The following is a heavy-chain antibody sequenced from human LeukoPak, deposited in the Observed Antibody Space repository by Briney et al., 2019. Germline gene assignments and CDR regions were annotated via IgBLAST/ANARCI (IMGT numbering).Heavy chain of an antibody. D-gene: IGHD6-13*01. Sequence: PGGSLRLXCAASGFTFSSYEMNWVRPAPGKGLEWVSYISSSGSTIYYADSVKGRFTISRDNAKNSLYLQMNSLRAEDTAVYYCARDRTSGSSSGHWGQGTLVTVSS. CDR2: ISSSGSTI. CDR3: ARDRTSGSSSGH. V-gene: IGHV3-48*03. CDR1: GFTFSSYE. J-gene: IGHJ4*02.